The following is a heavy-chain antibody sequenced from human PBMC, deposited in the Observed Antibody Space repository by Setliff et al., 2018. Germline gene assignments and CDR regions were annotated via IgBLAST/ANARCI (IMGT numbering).Heavy chain of an antibody. V-gene: IGHV1-69*13. Sequence: SVKVSCKASGGTFSSYAISWVRQAPGQGLEWMGGIIPIFGTANYAQKFQGRVTITADESTSTAYMELSSLRSEDTAVYYCAREVVIAINNWFDPWGQGTLVTVS. CDR2: IIPIFGTA. J-gene: IGHJ5*02. D-gene: IGHD2-21*01. CDR1: GGTFSSYA. CDR3: AREVVIAINNWFDP.